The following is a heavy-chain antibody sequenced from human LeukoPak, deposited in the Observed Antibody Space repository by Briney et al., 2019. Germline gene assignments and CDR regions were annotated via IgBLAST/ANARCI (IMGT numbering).Heavy chain of an antibody. V-gene: IGHV3-33*08. J-gene: IGHJ4*02. CDR2: IWYDGSND. CDR3: ARDPSGSGWSLNY. Sequence: GGSLRLSCAASGFTFSSYAMSWVRQAPGKGLEWVAFIWYDGSNDHYADSVKGRFTISRDNSKNTVCLQMNSLRVEDTAVYYCARDPSGSGWSLNYWGQGTLVTVSS. CDR1: GFTFSSYA. D-gene: IGHD6-19*01.